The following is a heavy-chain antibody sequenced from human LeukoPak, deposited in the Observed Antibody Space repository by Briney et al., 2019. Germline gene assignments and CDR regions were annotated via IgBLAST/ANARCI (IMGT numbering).Heavy chain of an antibody. D-gene: IGHD6-13*01. CDR1: GGSISSGSYY. CDR2: IYTSGST. CDR3: ARGRGTVRVRQQLVRRGPNFDY. Sequence: PSETLSLTCTVSGGSISSGSYYWSWIRQPAGKGLEWIGRIYTSGSTNYNPSLKSRVTISVDTSKNQFSLKLSSVTAADTAVYYCARGRGTVRVRQQLVRRGPNFDYWGQGTLVTVSS. V-gene: IGHV4-61*02. J-gene: IGHJ4*02.